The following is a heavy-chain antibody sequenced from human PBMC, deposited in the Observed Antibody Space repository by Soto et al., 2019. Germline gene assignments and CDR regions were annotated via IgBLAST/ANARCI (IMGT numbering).Heavy chain of an antibody. CDR2: IKSKTDGGTT. CDR1: GFTFSNAW. Sequence: GGSLRLSCAASGFTFSNAWMSWVRQAPGKGLEWVGRIKSKTDGGTTDYAAPVKGRFTISRDDSKNTLYLQMNSLKTEDTAVYYCTTDGHSYGGTYYYYGMDLWGQGTTVTVSS. V-gene: IGHV3-15*01. J-gene: IGHJ6*02. D-gene: IGHD5-18*01. CDR3: TTDGHSYGGTYYYYGMDL.